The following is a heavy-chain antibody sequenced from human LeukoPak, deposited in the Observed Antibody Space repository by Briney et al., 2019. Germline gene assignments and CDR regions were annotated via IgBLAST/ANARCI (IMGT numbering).Heavy chain of an antibody. CDR3: ASDMVVTGATYYFDY. CDR1: GFTFSRYS. D-gene: IGHD4-23*01. V-gene: IGHV3-21*01. Sequence: GGSLRLSCAASGFTFSRYSMNWVRQAPGKGLEWVSSISSSSSYIYYADSVKGGFTISRDNAKNSLYLQMNSLRAEDTAVYYCASDMVVTGATYYFDYWGQGTLVTVSS. J-gene: IGHJ4*02. CDR2: ISSSSSYI.